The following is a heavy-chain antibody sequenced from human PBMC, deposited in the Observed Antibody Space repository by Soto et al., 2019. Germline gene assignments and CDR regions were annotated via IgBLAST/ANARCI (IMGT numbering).Heavy chain of an antibody. Sequence: QVQLVESGGGVVQPGRSLRLSCAASGFTASTGLTFSNYGRHGARQAPGKGLEWVAIISYEGSKKDYADSVKGRFTISRDNSKNTLYLQMNSLRDVDTAVYYCAQVGYYYGSGSRRGNYWGQGTLVTVSS. CDR1: GFTASTGLTFSNYG. D-gene: IGHD3-10*01. CDR2: ISYEGSKK. J-gene: IGHJ4*02. V-gene: IGHV3-30*03. CDR3: AQVGYYYGSGSRRGNY.